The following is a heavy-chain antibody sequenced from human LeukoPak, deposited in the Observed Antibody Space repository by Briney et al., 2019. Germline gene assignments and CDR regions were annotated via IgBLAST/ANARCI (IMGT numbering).Heavy chain of an antibody. J-gene: IGHJ2*01. V-gene: IGHV3-30*02. CDR3: ARPGVTTVTRNWYFDL. D-gene: IGHD4-17*01. CDR2: IRYDGSNK. CDR1: GFTFSSYG. Sequence: GGSLRLSCAASGFTFSSYGMHWVRQAPGKGREWVAFIRYDGSNKYYADSVKGRFTISRDNSKNTLYLQMNSLRAEDTAVYYCARPGVTTVTRNWYFDLWGRGTLVTVSS.